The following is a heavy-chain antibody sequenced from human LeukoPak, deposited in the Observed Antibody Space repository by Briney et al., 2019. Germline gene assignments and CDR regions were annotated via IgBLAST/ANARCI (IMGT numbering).Heavy chain of an antibody. Sequence: PSETVSLTCTVSGGSVSNSYWSWIRQPAGKGLEWIGRVFRTGDYNPSLKSRVTMSVDTSKNQFSLILSSATVADTAVYYCARGPGALTKEAFDIWGQGTVVTVSS. CDR3: ARGPGALTKEAFDI. V-gene: IGHV4-4*07. CDR1: GGSVSNSY. D-gene: IGHD1-1*01. CDR2: VFRTG. J-gene: IGHJ3*02.